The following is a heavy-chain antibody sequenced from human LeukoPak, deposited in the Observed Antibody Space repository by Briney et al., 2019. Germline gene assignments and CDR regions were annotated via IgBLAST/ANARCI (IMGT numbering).Heavy chain of an antibody. CDR1: GYTFISYG. Sequence: GASVKVSCKASGYTFISYGISWVRQAPGQGLEWMGWISAYNGNTNYAQKLQGRVTMTTDTSTSTAYMELRSLRSDDTAVYYCARDPYYYDSSGYYYWGQGTLVTVSS. J-gene: IGHJ4*02. V-gene: IGHV1-18*01. CDR3: ARDPYYYDSSGYYY. CDR2: ISAYNGNT. D-gene: IGHD3-22*01.